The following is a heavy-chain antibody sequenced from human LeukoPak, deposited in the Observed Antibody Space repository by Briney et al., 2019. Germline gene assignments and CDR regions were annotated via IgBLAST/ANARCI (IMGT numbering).Heavy chain of an antibody. CDR3: AKDEDIVVVPAAIDAFDI. Sequence: GGSLRLSCAASGFTFSSYAMSWVRQAPGKGLEWVSAISGSGGSTYYADSVKGRFTIPRDNSKNTLYLQMNSLRAEDTAVYYCAKDEDIVVVPAAIDAFDIWGQGTMVTVSS. CDR2: ISGSGGST. CDR1: GFTFSSYA. J-gene: IGHJ3*02. V-gene: IGHV3-23*01. D-gene: IGHD2-2*01.